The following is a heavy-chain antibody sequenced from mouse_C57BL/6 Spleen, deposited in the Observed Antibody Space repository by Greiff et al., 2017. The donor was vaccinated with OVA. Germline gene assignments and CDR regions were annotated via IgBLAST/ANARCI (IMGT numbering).Heavy chain of an antibody. CDR1: GFSLTSYG. CDR3: ARHEYYYGNYAMDY. CDR2: IWSDGST. J-gene: IGHJ4*01. D-gene: IGHD1-1*01. V-gene: IGHV2-6-1*01. Sequence: VQRVESGPGLVAPSQSLSITCTVSGFSLTSYGVHWVRQPPGKGLEWLVVIWSDGSTTYNSALKSRLSISKDNSKSQVFLKMNSLQTDDTAMYYCARHEYYYGNYAMDYWGQGTSVTVSS.